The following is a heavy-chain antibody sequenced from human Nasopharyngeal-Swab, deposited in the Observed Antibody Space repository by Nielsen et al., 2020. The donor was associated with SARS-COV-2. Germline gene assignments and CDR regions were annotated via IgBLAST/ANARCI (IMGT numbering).Heavy chain of an antibody. CDR2: ISSSSSYI. D-gene: IGHD3-22*01. V-gene: IGHV3-21*01. CDR3: ARGYYDSSGYQNWFDP. J-gene: IGHJ5*02. Sequence: GESLKISCAASGFTFNNYNFNWVRQAPGKGLEWVSSISSSSSYIYYADSVKGRFTISRENAKNSLYLQMNSLRAGDTAVYYCARGYYDSSGYQNWFDPWGQGTLVTVPS. CDR1: GFTFNNYN.